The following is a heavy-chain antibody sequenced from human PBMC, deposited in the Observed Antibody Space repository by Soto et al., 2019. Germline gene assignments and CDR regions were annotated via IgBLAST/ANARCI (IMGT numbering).Heavy chain of an antibody. V-gene: IGHV4-39*01. CDR3: ARLGGFYQSLDS. CDR2: IYYTGTT. J-gene: IGHJ5*01. CDR1: GGSIRSSTYY. Sequence: PSETLSLTCTVSGGSIRSSTYYWGWIRQPPGKGLEWIGSIYYTGTTTYNPSIKSRVTISVDSSKNQFSLNLTSVSAADTAVYYCARLGGFYQSLDSWGQGTLVTV. D-gene: IGHD3-22*01.